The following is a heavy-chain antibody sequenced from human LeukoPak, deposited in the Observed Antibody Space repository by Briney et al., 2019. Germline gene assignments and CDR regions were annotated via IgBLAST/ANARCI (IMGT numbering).Heavy chain of an antibody. CDR3: ARSLPRILVVIAAGYYYGLDV. Sequence: ASVKVSCKASGYTFTCYDINWVRQATGQGLEWMGWMNPNSGNTGYAQKFQGRVTMTRNASISTAYMELSSLRSEDTAVYYCARSLPRILVVIAAGYYYGLDVWGQGTTVTVSS. CDR2: MNPNSGNT. D-gene: IGHD2-21*01. V-gene: IGHV1-8*01. CDR1: GYTFTCYD. J-gene: IGHJ6*02.